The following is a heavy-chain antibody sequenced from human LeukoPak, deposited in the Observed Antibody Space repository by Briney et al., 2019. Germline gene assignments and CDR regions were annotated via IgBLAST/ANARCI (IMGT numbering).Heavy chain of an antibody. CDR3: ARVRWQWLACFDL. CDR1: GGYISSYY. D-gene: IGHD6-19*01. V-gene: IGHV4-59*01. J-gene: IGHJ2*01. CDR2: IYYSGST. Sequence: SETLSLTCTVSGGYISSYYWSWIRQPPGKGLEWIGYIYYSGSTNYNPSLKSRVTISVDTSKNQFSLKLSSVTAADTAVYYCARVRWQWLACFDLWGRGTLVTVSS.